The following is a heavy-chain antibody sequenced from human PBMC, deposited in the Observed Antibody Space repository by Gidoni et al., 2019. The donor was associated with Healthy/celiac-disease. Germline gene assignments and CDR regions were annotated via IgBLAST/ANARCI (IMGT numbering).Heavy chain of an antibody. Sequence: EVQLVESGGGLVQPGRSLRLSCAASGFTFDDYAMHWVRQAPGKGLELVSGISWNSGSIGYADSVKGRFTISRDNAKNSLYLQMNSLRAEDTALYYCAKDKIRFLEWLWGGPFDYWGQGTLVTVSS. D-gene: IGHD3-3*01. V-gene: IGHV3-9*01. CDR1: GFTFDDYA. CDR2: ISWNSGSI. CDR3: AKDKIRFLEWLWGGPFDY. J-gene: IGHJ4*02.